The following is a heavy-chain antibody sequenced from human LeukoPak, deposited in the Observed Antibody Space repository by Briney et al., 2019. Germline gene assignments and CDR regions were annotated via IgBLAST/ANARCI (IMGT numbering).Heavy chain of an antibody. D-gene: IGHD6-19*01. J-gene: IGHJ4*02. CDR1: GGSIISGSYY. Sequence: SETLSLTCTVSGGSIISGSYYWSWIRQPAGKGLEWIGRIYTSGSTNYNPSLKSRVTISVDTSKNQFSLKLSSVTAADTAVYYCARETIAGAGTGGLDYWGQGTLVTVSS. V-gene: IGHV4-61*02. CDR2: IYTSGST. CDR3: ARETIAGAGTGGLDY.